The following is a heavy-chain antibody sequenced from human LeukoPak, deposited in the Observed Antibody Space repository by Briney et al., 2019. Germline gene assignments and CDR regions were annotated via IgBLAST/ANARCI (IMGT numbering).Heavy chain of an antibody. V-gene: IGHV4-61*09. CDR1: GGSISSGNYC. Sequence: PSETLSLTCSVSGGSISSGNYCWSWIRQPAGKGLEWIGHICTSGSTNYNPSLKSRVTISIGTSKNQFSLKLTSVTAADTAVYYCARHSAHSSTNDAFDLWGQGTLVTVSS. CDR3: ARHSAHSSTNDAFDL. D-gene: IGHD6-13*01. CDR2: ICTSGST. J-gene: IGHJ3*01.